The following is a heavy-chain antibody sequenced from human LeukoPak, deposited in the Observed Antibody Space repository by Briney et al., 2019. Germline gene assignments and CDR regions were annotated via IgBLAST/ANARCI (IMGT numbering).Heavy chain of an antibody. D-gene: IGHD3-22*01. CDR3: ARTPMDSSGYGDFDY. J-gene: IGHJ4*02. Sequence: ASVKVSCKASGYTFTSYYMHWVRQAPGQGLEWMGIINPSGGSTSYAQKFQGRVTMTTDTSTSTAYMELRSLRSDDTAVYYCARTPMDSSGYGDFDYWGQGTLVTVSS. V-gene: IGHV1-46*01. CDR2: INPSGGST. CDR1: GYTFTSYY.